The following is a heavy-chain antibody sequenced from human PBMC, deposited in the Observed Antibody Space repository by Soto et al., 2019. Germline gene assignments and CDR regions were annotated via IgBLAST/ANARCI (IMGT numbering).Heavy chain of an antibody. Sequence: SVKVSCKASGGTFSSYAISWVRQAPGQGLEWMGGIIPIFGTANYAQKFQGRVTITADESTSTAYMELSSLRSEDTAVYYCASRPPIAAAGNWFDPWGQGTLVTVS. CDR1: GGTFSSYA. D-gene: IGHD6-13*01. J-gene: IGHJ5*02. CDR2: IIPIFGTA. V-gene: IGHV1-69*13. CDR3: ASRPPIAAAGNWFDP.